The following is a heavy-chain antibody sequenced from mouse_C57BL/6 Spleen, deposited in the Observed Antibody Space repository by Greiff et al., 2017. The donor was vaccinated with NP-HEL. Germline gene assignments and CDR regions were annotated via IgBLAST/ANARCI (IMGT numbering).Heavy chain of an antibody. Sequence: VQLVESGGGLVKPGGSLKLSCAASGFTFSDYGMHWVRQAPEKGLEWVADISSGSSTIYYADTVKGRFTISRDNAKNTLFLQMTSLRSEDTAMYYCARRTSYDYFDYWGQGTTLTVSS. CDR1: GFTFSDYG. CDR2: ISSGSSTI. J-gene: IGHJ2*01. D-gene: IGHD2-12*01. V-gene: IGHV5-17*01. CDR3: ARRTSYDYFDY.